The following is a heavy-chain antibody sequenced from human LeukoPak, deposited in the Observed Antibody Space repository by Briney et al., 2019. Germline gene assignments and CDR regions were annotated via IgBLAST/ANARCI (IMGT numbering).Heavy chain of an antibody. J-gene: IGHJ4*02. CDR2: IRHDGSNK. Sequence: GGSLRLSCAASGFTFSSYGMHWVRQAPGKGLEWVAFIRHDGSNKYYADSVKGRFIISRDNSNNTLYLQMNSLRAEDTAVYYCARTPQKSYNILTGYPFDYWGQGTLVTVSS. V-gene: IGHV3-30*02. D-gene: IGHD3-9*01. CDR1: GFTFSSYG. CDR3: ARTPQKSYNILTGYPFDY.